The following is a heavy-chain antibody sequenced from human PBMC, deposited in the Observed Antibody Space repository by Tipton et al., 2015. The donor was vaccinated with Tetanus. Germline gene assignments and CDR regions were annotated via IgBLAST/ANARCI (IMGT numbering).Heavy chain of an antibody. Sequence: TLSLTCSVSGGSISSNNYYWAWIRQPPGKGLEWIGSIYYSGTTDYSPSLKSRVTISVDTSKNQFSLKLSSLTAADTAIYYCARDQGGGRVVRLNWFDPWGPGTLVTVSS. D-gene: IGHD6-6*01. V-gene: IGHV4-39*02. CDR2: IYYSGTT. CDR1: GGSISSNNYY. J-gene: IGHJ5*02. CDR3: ARDQGGGRVVRLNWFDP.